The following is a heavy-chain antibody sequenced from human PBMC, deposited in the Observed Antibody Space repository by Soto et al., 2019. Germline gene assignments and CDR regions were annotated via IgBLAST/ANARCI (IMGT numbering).Heavy chain of an antibody. CDR2: ISGSGGST. J-gene: IGHJ4*01. V-gene: IGHV3-23*01. CDR3: ALGYSSVLYSFDY. CDR1: GFAFGNYW. Sequence: PGGSLRLSCAASGFAFGNYWMHWVRQPPGKGPEWVSTISGSGGSTYYADSVKGRFTISRDNSKNTLYLQMNSLRAEDTAVYYCALGYSSVLYSFDYWGHGTLVTVSS. D-gene: IGHD6-19*01.